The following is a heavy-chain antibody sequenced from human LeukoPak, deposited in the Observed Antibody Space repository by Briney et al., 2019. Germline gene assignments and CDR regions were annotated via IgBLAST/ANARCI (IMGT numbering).Heavy chain of an antibody. Sequence: ASVTVSCKASVYTFTSYYMHWVRQAPGQGLEWMGWINPNSGGTKYAQKIQGRVTMTTDTSISTAYMEPSRLRSDDTAVYYCARDEYDYVWGSYRPYYGMDVWGQGTTVTVSS. V-gene: IGHV1-2*02. CDR3: ARDEYDYVWGSYRPYYGMDV. CDR1: VYTFTSYY. CDR2: INPNSGGT. J-gene: IGHJ6*02. D-gene: IGHD3-16*02.